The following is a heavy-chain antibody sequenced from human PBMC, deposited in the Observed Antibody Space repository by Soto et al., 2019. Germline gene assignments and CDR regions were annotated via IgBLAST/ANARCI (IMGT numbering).Heavy chain of an antibody. D-gene: IGHD2-21*02. CDR2: ISAYNGNT. CDR3: AREGWKAYCGGDCYYYYGMDV. J-gene: IGHJ6*02. V-gene: IGHV1-18*01. Sequence: ASVKVSCKASGYTFTSYGISWVRQAPGQGLEWMGWISAYNGNTNYVQKLQGRVTMTTDTSTSTAYMELRSLRSDDTAVYYCAREGWKAYCGGDCYYYYGMDVWGQGTTVTVSS. CDR1: GYTFTSYG.